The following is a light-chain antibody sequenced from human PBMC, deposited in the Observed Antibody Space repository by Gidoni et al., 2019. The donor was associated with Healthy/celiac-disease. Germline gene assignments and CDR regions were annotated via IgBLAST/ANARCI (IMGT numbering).Light chain of an antibody. V-gene: IGKV4-1*01. CDR2: WAS. Sequence: DVVMTPSPDSLAVSLGERATTNCKSTQSVLYSSNTKNYLAWYQQKPGQPPKLLIYWASTRESGVPDRFSGSGSGTDFTLTISSLQAEDVAVYYCQQYYSTPLTFGGGTKVEIK. J-gene: IGKJ4*01. CDR1: QSVLYSSNTKNY. CDR3: QQYYSTPLT.